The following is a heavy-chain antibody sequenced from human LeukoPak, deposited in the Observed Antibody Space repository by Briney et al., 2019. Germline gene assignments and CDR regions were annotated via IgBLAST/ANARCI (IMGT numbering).Heavy chain of an antibody. CDR3: ARVRSGSYYNFDY. J-gene: IGHJ4*02. V-gene: IGHV4-39*07. CDR2: IYYSGST. D-gene: IGHD3-10*01. Sequence: PAETLSLTCTVSGGSISSSSYYWGWIRQPPGKGLEWIGSIYYSGSTYYNPSLKSRVTISVDTSKNQFSLKLSSVTAADTAVYYCARVRSGSYYNFDYWGQGTLVTVSS. CDR1: GGSISSSSYY.